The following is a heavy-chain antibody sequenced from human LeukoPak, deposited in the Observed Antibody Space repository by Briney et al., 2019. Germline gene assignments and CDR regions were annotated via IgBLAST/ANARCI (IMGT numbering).Heavy chain of an antibody. D-gene: IGHD6-19*01. V-gene: IGHV4-34*01. CDR2: INHSGST. CDR3: AKVSPPQWLVVNNWFDP. J-gene: IGHJ5*02. Sequence: SETLSLTCAVYGGSFSGYYWSWIRQPPGKGLEWIGEINHSGSTNYNPSLKSRVTISVDPFKNQFSLKLSYVTAADTAVNYCAKVSPPQWLVVNNWFDPWGQGTLVTVSS. CDR1: GGSFSGYY.